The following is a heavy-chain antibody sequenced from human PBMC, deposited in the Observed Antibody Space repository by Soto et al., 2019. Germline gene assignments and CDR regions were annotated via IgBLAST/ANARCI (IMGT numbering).Heavy chain of an antibody. CDR2: IKQDGTEK. V-gene: IGHV3-7*01. CDR1: GFTFSTYW. Sequence: GGSLRLSCAASGFTFSTYWMSWVRRTPGKGLEWVANIKQDGTEKYYVDSVRGRLTVSRDNAKSSLYLQMNSLRVENTAVYYCTTSPHRDSERVFVWGQGTTVTVSS. CDR3: TTSPHRDSERVFV. D-gene: IGHD1-26*01. J-gene: IGHJ6*02.